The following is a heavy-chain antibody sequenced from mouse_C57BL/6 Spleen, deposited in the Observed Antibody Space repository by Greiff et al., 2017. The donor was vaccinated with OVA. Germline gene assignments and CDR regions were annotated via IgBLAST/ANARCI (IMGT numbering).Heavy chain of an antibody. CDR1: GYTFTGYW. D-gene: IGHD1-1*01. Sequence: VQLVESGAELMKPGASVKLSCKATGYTFTGYWIEWVKQRPGHGLEWIGEILPGSGSTNYNEKFKGKATFTADTSSNTAYMQLSSLTTEDSAIYYCARSGYYYYGSTNYAMDYWGQGTSVTVSS. CDR2: ILPGSGST. CDR3: ARSGYYYYGSTNYAMDY. V-gene: IGHV1-9*01. J-gene: IGHJ4*01.